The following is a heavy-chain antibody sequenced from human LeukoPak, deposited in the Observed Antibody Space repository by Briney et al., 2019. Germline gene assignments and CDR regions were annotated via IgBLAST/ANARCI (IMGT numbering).Heavy chain of an antibody. CDR2: IKQDGSEK. J-gene: IGHJ6*02. CDR1: GFTFSSHW. CDR3: ARDPVGPYGMDV. Sequence: GPSLRLSCAASGFTFSSHWMSWVRQAPGKGLEWVANIKQDGSEKYYVDSVKGRFTISRDNAKKSLNLQMNSLRAEDTAVYYCARDPVGPYGMDVWGQGTTVTVSS. V-gene: IGHV3-7*05. D-gene: IGHD1-26*01.